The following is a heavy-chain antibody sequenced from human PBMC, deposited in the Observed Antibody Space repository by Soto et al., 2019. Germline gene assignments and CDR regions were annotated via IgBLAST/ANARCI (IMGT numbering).Heavy chain of an antibody. CDR1: GYTFTGYY. D-gene: IGHD6-13*01. Sequence: ASVKVSCKASGYTFTGYYMHWVRQAPGQGLEWMGWINPNSGGTNYAQKFQGWVTMTRDTSISTAYMELSRLRPDDTAVYYCARELPGIAAAGNYFDYWGQGTLVTVSS. CDR3: ARELPGIAAAGNYFDY. V-gene: IGHV1-2*04. CDR2: INPNSGGT. J-gene: IGHJ4*02.